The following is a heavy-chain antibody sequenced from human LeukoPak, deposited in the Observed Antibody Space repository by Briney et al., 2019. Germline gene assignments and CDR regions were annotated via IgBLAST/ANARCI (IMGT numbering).Heavy chain of an antibody. D-gene: IGHD3-10*01. CDR3: ATPLRASRSPIMDV. V-gene: IGHV1-24*01. J-gene: IGHJ6*02. CDR1: GYSFIELS. Sequence: ASVTVACKVSGYSFIELSTHWVRQALGKGLEWVGTFDTKDGRKTNAQKLQGRVTMTEDTSTSTAYMELTSLTPHDPAVYYCATPLRASRSPIMDVWGQGTSVTVSS. CDR2: FDTKDGRK.